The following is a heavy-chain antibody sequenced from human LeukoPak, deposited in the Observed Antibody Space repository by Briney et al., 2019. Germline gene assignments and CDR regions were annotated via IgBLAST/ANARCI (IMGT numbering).Heavy chain of an antibody. CDR3: ARDPPYHIVVVTAKRDDY. Sequence: ASVKVSCKASGYTFTGYYMHWVRQAPGQGLEWMGWINPNSGGTNYAQKFQGRVTMTGDTSISTAHMELSRLRSDDTAVYYCARDPPYHIVVVTAKRDDYWGQGTLVTVSS. CDR2: INPNSGGT. CDR1: GYTFTGYY. D-gene: IGHD2-21*02. V-gene: IGHV1-2*02. J-gene: IGHJ4*02.